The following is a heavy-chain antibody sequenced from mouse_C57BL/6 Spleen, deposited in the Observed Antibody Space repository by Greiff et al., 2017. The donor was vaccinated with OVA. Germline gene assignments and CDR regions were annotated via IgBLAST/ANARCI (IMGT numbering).Heavy chain of an antibody. V-gene: IGHV5-9-1*02. Sequence: DVKLQESGEGLVKPGGSLKLSCAASGFTFSSYAMSWVRQTPEKRLEWVAYISSGGDYIYYADTVKGRFTISRDNARNTLYLQMSSLKSEDTAMYYCTRDHYDSHYYAMDYWGQGTSVTVSS. D-gene: IGHD2-4*01. CDR3: TRDHYDSHYYAMDY. CDR2: ISSGGDYI. J-gene: IGHJ4*01. CDR1: GFTFSSYA.